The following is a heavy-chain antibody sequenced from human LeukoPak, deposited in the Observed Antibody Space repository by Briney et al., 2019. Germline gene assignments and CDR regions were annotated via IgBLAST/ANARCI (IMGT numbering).Heavy chain of an antibody. D-gene: IGHD5-18*01. V-gene: IGHV1-18*01. Sequence: ASVKVSCKASGYTFTSYGISWVRQAPGQGLEWVGWISAYNGNTNYAQKLQGRVTMTTDTSTSTVYMELRSLRSDDTAVYYCAVGRGYSYGPGPFDYWGQGTLVTVSS. J-gene: IGHJ4*02. CDR1: GYTFTSYG. CDR3: AVGRGYSYGPGPFDY. CDR2: ISAYNGNT.